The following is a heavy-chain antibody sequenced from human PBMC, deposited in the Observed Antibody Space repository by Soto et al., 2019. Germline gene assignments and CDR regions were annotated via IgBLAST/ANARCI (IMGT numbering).Heavy chain of an antibody. CDR3: ARGGSGYTWFKEF. Sequence: ASVKVSCKASGGLFSSYPISWVRQVPGQGLEWMGGIIPVFQTAYYTQRFQGRVTITADESTNKAYMELSSLRSEDTAIYYCARGGSGYTWFKEFWGQGTLVTVSS. D-gene: IGHD3-22*01. V-gene: IGHV1-69*13. CDR2: IIPVFQTA. J-gene: IGHJ4*02. CDR1: GGLFSSYP.